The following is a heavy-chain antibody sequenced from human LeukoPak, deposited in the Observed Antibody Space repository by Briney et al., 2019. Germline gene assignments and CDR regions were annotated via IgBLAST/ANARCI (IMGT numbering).Heavy chain of an antibody. J-gene: IGHJ5*02. Sequence: SETLSLTCTVSGGSISSSSYYWGWIRQPPGKGLEWIGSIYYSGSTYYNPSLKSRVTISVDTSKNQFSLKLSSVTAADTAVYYCARDADYGDYVNWFDPWGQGTLVTVSS. CDR3: ARDADYGDYVNWFDP. V-gene: IGHV4-39*07. CDR2: IYYSGST. D-gene: IGHD4-17*01. CDR1: GGSISSSSYY.